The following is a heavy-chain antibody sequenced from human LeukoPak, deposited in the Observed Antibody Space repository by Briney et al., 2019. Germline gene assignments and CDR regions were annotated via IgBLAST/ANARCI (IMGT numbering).Heavy chain of an antibody. J-gene: IGHJ5*02. CDR3: TRVTGWHWFDP. CDR2: IRPSGDNT. V-gene: IGHV3-23*01. CDR1: GFTFSSYD. Sequence: GGALRLSCAASGFTFSSYDMTWVRQAPGRGLEWVSSIRPSGDNTYYGDSVKGRFTISRDNSKNTVYLQMNNMRVDDTAVYYCTRVTGWHWFDPWGQGTLVTVSS. D-gene: IGHD2-21*02.